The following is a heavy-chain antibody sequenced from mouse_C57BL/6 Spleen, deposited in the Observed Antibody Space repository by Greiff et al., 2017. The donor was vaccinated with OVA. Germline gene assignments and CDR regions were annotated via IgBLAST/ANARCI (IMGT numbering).Heavy chain of an antibody. CDR1: GFTFSDYG. V-gene: IGHV5-17*01. J-gene: IGHJ3*01. CDR2: ISSGSSTI. Sequence: DVKLVESGGGLVKPGGSLKLSCAASGFTFSDYGMHWVRQAPEKGLEWVAYISSGSSTIYYADTVKGRFTISRDNAKNTLFLQMTSLRSEDTAMYYCATNYYGSSPPAYWGQGTLVTVSA. D-gene: IGHD1-1*01. CDR3: ATNYYGSSPPAY.